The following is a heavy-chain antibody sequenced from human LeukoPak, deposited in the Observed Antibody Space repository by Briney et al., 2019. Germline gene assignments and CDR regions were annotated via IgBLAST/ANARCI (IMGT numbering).Heavy chain of an antibody. V-gene: IGHV3-48*03. Sequence: GGSLRLSCAASGFTFSSYEMNWVRQARGKGLEWGSYISSSGSTIYYAHSVKGRFTISRDNAKNSLYLQMNSLRAEDTAVYYCARGGHRAVAGTFDYWGQGTLVTVSS. D-gene: IGHD6-19*01. CDR1: GFTFSSYE. CDR3: ARGGHRAVAGTFDY. CDR2: ISSSGSTI. J-gene: IGHJ4*02.